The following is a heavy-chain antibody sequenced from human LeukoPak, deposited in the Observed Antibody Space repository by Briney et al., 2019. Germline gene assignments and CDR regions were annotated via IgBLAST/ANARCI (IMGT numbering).Heavy chain of an antibody. CDR1: GYTFTGYY. CDR3: ARSLDYYDSSGYLYYFDY. Sequence: GASVKVSCKASGYTFTGYYMHWVRQAPGQGLEWMGWINPNSGGTNYAQKFQGRVTMTRDTSISTAYIELSRLRSDDTAVYYCARSLDYYDSSGYLYYFDYWGQGTLVTVSS. J-gene: IGHJ4*02. D-gene: IGHD3-22*01. V-gene: IGHV1-2*02. CDR2: INPNSGGT.